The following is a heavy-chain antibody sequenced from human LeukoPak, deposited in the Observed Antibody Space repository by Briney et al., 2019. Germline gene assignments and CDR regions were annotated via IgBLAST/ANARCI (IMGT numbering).Heavy chain of an antibody. CDR3: ARGPQRHIFSYGAN. CDR1: GFTFSNYA. V-gene: IGHV3-30-3*01. J-gene: IGHJ4*02. Sequence: PGGSLILSCAASGFTFSNYAMHWVRQAPGKGLEWVAVISYDGSNKYYADSVKGRFTISRDNSKNTLFLQMSSLRTEDTAVYYCARGPQRHIFSYGANWGQGTPVTVSS. CDR2: ISYDGSNK. D-gene: IGHD5-18*01.